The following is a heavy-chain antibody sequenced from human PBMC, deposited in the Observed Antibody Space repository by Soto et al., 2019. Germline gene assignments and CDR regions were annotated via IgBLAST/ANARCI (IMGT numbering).Heavy chain of an antibody. J-gene: IGHJ3*01. V-gene: IGHV3-48*03. D-gene: IGHD3-10*01. CDR1: GFSFSSYE. CDR2: IGGSGGTK. Sequence: PGGSLRLSCAASGFSFSSYEMNWVRQAPGKRLEWISYIGGSGGTKYSADSVKGRFIISRDNAQNSLYLQMNSLRVEDTGVYYCPRDRGGDVGQFLFPDGFDLWGQGTMVTVSS. CDR3: PRDRGGDVGQFLFPDGFDL.